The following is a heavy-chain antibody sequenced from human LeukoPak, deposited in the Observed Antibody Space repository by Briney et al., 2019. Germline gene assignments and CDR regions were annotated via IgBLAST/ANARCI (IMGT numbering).Heavy chain of an antibody. CDR3: ARENYYDSSGQIDY. J-gene: IGHJ4*02. CDR1: GDSMRGY. CDR2: ISTSGGT. Sequence: SETLSLTCTVSGDSMRGYWGWVRQPAGKGLEWIGRISTSGGTDYNPSLKSRITMSVDTSKNQFSLKLSSVTAADTAVYYCARENYYDSSGQIDYWGQGTLVTVSS. D-gene: IGHD3-22*01. V-gene: IGHV4-4*07.